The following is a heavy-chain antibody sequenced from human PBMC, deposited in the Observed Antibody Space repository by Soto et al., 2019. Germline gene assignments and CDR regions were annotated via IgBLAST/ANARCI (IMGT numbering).Heavy chain of an antibody. Sequence: SETLSLTCTVSGGSISSGDYYWSWIRQPPGKGLEWIGYIYYSGSTSYNASLKSRTSISADPSNNQFSLKLHSLTAADKAVYFCGTMPIVVEPAPMEVWGQGTSVT. J-gene: IGHJ6*02. D-gene: IGHD2-2*01. CDR1: GGSISSGDYY. V-gene: IGHV4-30-4*01. CDR3: GTMPIVVEPAPMEV. CDR2: IYYSGST.